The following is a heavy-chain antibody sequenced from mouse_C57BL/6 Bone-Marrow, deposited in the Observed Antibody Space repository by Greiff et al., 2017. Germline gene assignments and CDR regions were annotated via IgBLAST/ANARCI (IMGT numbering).Heavy chain of an antibody. CDR2: IYPRRGNT. J-gene: IGHJ1*03. V-gene: IGHV1-81*01. Sequence: QVQLQQSGAELARPGASVKLSCKASGYTFTSYGISWVKQTTGQGLEWIGEIYPRRGNTSYNETFKGKATLTVDTSYRTAYMQLRSLTSEDSAVYYCARGDGTGCDFDVGGTGTTVTVSS. CDR3: ARGDGTGCDFDV. D-gene: IGHD4-1*01. CDR1: GYTFTSYG.